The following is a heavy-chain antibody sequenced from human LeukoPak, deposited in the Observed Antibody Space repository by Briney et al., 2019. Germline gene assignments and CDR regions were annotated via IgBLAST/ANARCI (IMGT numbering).Heavy chain of an antibody. CDR1: GFSFRGYA. CDR2: ISGSGGST. J-gene: IGHJ4*02. V-gene: IGHV3-23*01. CDR3: AKGRAYRVYASSDS. D-gene: IGHD2-8*01. Sequence: GGSLRLSCAASGFSFRGYAMSWVRQAPGKGLEWVSGISGSGGSTYYSDSVKGRFTISRDNSNNTAFLQMNSLRGDDTAVYFCAKGRAYRVYASSDSWGQGTLVTVSS.